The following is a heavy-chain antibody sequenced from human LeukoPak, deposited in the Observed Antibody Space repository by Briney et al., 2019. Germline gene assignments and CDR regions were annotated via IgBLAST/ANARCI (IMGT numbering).Heavy chain of an antibody. CDR3: ARDLGGYYYDSSGSYFDY. V-gene: IGHV3-7*01. CDR2: IKQDGSGK. CDR1: GFTFSSYW. D-gene: IGHD3-22*01. J-gene: IGHJ4*02. Sequence: GGSLRLSCAASGFTFSSYWMSWVRQAPGKGLEWVANIKQDGSGKYYVDSVKGRFTISRDNAKNSLYLQMNSLRAEDTAVYYCARDLGGYYYDSSGSYFDYWGQGTLVTVSS.